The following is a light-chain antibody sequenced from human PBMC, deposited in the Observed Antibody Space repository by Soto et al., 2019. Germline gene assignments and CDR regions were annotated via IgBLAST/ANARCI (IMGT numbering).Light chain of an antibody. J-gene: IGKJ2*01. Sequence: DVVMTQSPLSLPVTLGQPASISCRSTQGLVHSDGDTYLNWFQQRPGQSPRRLIYKVSNRDSGVPDRFSGRESGTDFTLKIRRVEAEDVGVYYCMQGTHWPRTFGQGTKLEIK. V-gene: IGKV2-30*02. CDR2: KVS. CDR1: QGLVHSDGDTY. CDR3: MQGTHWPRT.